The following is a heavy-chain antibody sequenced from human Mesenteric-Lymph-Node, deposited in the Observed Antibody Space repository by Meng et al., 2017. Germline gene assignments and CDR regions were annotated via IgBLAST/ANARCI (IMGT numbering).Heavy chain of an antibody. D-gene: IGHD2-2*01. V-gene: IGHV1-2*02. J-gene: IGHJ4*02. CDR3: ARDLHCSSTSCYRLFDY. CDR2: INPYSGDT. CDR1: AYTFTSYN. Sequence: ASVKVSCKASAYTFTSYNIHWVRQAPGQGFEWMGWINPYSGDTNSAQKFQGRVTMTRDTSLTAVYMELSRLRSDDTAVYYCARDLHCSSTSCYRLFDYWGQGTLVTVSS.